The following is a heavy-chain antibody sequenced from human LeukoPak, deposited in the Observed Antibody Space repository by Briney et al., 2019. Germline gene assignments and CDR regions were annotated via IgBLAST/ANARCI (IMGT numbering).Heavy chain of an antibody. J-gene: IGHJ6*03. CDR2: IYYSGST. CDR1: GGSISSSSYY. V-gene: IGHV4-39*07. CDR3: ARDLYVYMDV. D-gene: IGHD3-16*01. Sequence: PSETLSLTCTVSGGSISSSSYYWGWIRQPPGKGLEWIGSIYYSGSTYYNPSLKSRVTISEDTSKNQFSLKLSSVTAADTAVYYCARDLYVYMDVWGKGPRSPSP.